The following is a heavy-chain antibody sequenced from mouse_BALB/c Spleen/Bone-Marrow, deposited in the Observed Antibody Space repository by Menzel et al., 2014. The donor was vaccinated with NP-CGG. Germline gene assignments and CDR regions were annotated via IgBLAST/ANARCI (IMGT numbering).Heavy chain of an antibody. J-gene: IGHJ4*01. D-gene: IGHD2-4*01. CDR3: AMITFTMDY. CDR2: INPSIGYA. Sequence: VQLQESGAELAKPGASVKMSCKASGHTFSTYWMHWVKQRPGQGLEWIGYINPSIGYADYVQRFKDKATLTADNSSSIVYMQLSSLTSEDSAIYYCAMITFTMDYWGQGTPVTVSS. CDR1: GHTFSTYW. V-gene: IGHV1-7*01.